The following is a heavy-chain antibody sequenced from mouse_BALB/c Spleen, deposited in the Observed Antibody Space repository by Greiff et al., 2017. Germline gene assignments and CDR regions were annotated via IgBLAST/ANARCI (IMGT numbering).Heavy chain of an antibody. Sequence: EVQLQHSGAELVKPGASVKLSCTASGFNIKDTYMHWVKQRPEQGLEWIGRIDPANGNTKYDPKFQGKATITADTSSNTAYLQLSSLTSEDTAVYYCARSGDYYGSSPFAYWGQGTLVTVSA. V-gene: IGHV14-3*02. CDR3: ARSGDYYGSSPFAY. D-gene: IGHD1-1*01. CDR1: GFNIKDTY. CDR2: IDPANGNT. J-gene: IGHJ3*01.